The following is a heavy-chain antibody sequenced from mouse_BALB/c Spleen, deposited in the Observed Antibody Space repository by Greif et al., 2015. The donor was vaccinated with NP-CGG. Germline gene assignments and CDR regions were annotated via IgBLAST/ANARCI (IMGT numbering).Heavy chain of an antibody. D-gene: IGHD1-1*01. CDR3: ARETTVPFAY. J-gene: IGHJ3*01. CDR2: IYPGSGNT. V-gene: IGHV1-77*01. Sequence: VQLQQSGAELARPGASVKLSCKASGYTFTDYYINWVKQRTGQGLEWIGEIYPGSGNTYYNEKFKGKATLTADKSSSTAYMQLSSLTSEDSAVYFCARETTVPFAYWGQGTLVTVSA. CDR1: GYTFTDYY.